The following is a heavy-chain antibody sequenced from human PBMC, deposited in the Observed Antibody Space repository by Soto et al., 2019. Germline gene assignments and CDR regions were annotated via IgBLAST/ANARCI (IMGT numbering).Heavy chain of an antibody. V-gene: IGHV4-39*07. Sequence: PSETLSLTCGVSGVSTSSVRSSWAWIRQPPGKGLEWIGTISRSGSTNHKPSLKSRLTISVDTSKNQFSLKLSSVTAADTAVYYCARAHGYGDYYDYWGQGTLVTVSS. CDR2: ISRSGST. D-gene: IGHD4-17*01. J-gene: IGHJ4*02. CDR3: ARAHGYGDYYDY. CDR1: GVSTSSVRSS.